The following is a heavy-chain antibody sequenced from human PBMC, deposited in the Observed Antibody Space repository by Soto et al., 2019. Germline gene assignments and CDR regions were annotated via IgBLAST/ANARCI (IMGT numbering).Heavy chain of an antibody. J-gene: IGHJ4*02. CDR3: ARQADHYDRNSFGY. D-gene: IGHD3-22*01. CDR2: IYPGDSDT. Sequence: GESLKISCKGSGYSFTTYWIGWVRQMPGKGLEWMGVIYPGDSDTRFSPSFQGQVTISVDMSISTAYLQWSSLKASDTAMYYCARQADHYDRNSFGYWGQVTLVPASS. V-gene: IGHV5-51*01. CDR1: GYSFTTYW.